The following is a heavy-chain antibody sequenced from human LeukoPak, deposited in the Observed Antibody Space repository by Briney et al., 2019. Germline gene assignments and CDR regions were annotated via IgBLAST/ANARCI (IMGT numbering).Heavy chain of an antibody. D-gene: IGHD6-13*01. CDR3: AKSGTSLNYYYYYMDV. J-gene: IGHJ6*03. CDR1: GFTFSSYA. V-gene: IGHV3-23*01. Sequence: GGSLRVSCAASGFTFSSYAMSWVRQAPGKGLEWVSAISGSGGSTYYADSVKGRFTISRDNSKNTLYLQMNSLRAEDTAVYYCAKSGTSLNYYYYYMDVWGKGTTVTVSS. CDR2: ISGSGGST.